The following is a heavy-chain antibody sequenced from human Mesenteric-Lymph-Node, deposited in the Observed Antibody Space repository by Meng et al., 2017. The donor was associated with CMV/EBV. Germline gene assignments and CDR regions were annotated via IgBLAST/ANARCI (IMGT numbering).Heavy chain of an antibody. CDR2: IYYSGTA. J-gene: IGHJ4*02. CDR1: GGSISGAGYC. V-gene: IGHV4-31*02. CDR3: AIDTSGYYHFHY. D-gene: IGHD3-22*01. Sequence: TVSGGSISGAGYCCSWIRQHPGKGVEWIGYIYYSGTASYNPSLKSRVTMSVDTSKNQFSLKLTSVTAADTALYYCAIDTSGYYHFHYWGQGTLVTVSS.